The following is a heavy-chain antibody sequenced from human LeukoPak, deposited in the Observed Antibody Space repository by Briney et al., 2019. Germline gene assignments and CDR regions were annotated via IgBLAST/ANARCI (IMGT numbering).Heavy chain of an antibody. J-gene: IGHJ6*03. CDR2: IIPIFGTA. CDR1: GGTFSSYA. Sequence: GASVKVSCKASGGTFSSYAVSWVRQAPGQGLEWMGGIIPIFGTANYAQKFQGRVTITADESTSTAYMELSSLRSEDTAVYYCARPYSGSWSPELGYYYRDVGGKGTTVTIPS. CDR3: ARPYSGSWSPELGYYYRDV. V-gene: IGHV1-69*13. D-gene: IGHD6-13*01.